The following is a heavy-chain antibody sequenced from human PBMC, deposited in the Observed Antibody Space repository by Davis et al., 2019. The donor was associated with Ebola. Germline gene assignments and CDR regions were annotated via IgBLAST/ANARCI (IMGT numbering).Heavy chain of an antibody. V-gene: IGHV4-59*01. CDR1: GFTFNNYA. J-gene: IGHJ3*01. CDR2: IYYSGTT. D-gene: IGHD3/OR15-3a*01. Sequence: PGGSLRLSCVGSGFTFNNYAVNWVREAPGKGLEWIGYIYYSGTTTYNPSLKSRVSLSVDVSRNQFSLRLNHATAADTATYYCARAWTGNFPNPDAFDVWGQGTIVTVSS. CDR3: ARAWTGNFPNPDAFDV.